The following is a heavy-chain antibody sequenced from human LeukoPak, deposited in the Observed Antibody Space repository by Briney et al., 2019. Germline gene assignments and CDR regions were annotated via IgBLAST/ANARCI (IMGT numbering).Heavy chain of an antibody. CDR3: AKTPAVAGGFFDY. J-gene: IGHJ4*02. CDR1: GFTFSSYG. CDR2: ISYDGSNK. Sequence: GGSLRLSSAAAGFTFSSYGMHWVRQAPGKGLEWVAVISYDGSNKYYADSVKGRFTISRDNSKNTLYLQMNSMRAEDTAVYYCAKTPAVAGGFFDYWGQGTLVTVSS. V-gene: IGHV3-30*18. D-gene: IGHD6-19*01.